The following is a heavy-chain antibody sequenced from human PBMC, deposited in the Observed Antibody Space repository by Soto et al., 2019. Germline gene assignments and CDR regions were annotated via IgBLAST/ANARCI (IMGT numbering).Heavy chain of an antibody. J-gene: IGHJ6*02. V-gene: IGHV3-30-3*01. CDR2: ISYDGSNK. Sequence: GGSLRLSCAASGFTFSNYAMHWVRQAPGKGLEWVAVISYDGSNKYYADSVKGRFTISRDNSKNTLYLQMNSLRAEDTAVYYCARDAYYYDSSGSKIGMDVWGQGTTVTVSS. CDR3: ARDAYYYDSSGSKIGMDV. D-gene: IGHD3-22*01. CDR1: GFTFSNYA.